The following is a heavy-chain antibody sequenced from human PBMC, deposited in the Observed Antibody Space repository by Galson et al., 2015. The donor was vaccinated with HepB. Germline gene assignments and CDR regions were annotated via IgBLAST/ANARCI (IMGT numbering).Heavy chain of an antibody. Sequence: SVKVSCKASGGTFSSYAISWVRQAPGQGLEWMGGIIPIFGTANYAQKFQGRVTITADESTSTAYMELSSLRSEDTAVYYCARETDSGYSYGFSWGQGTLVTVSS. D-gene: IGHD5-18*01. V-gene: IGHV1-69*13. CDR3: ARETDSGYSYGFS. J-gene: IGHJ4*02. CDR1: GGTFSSYA. CDR2: IIPIFGTA.